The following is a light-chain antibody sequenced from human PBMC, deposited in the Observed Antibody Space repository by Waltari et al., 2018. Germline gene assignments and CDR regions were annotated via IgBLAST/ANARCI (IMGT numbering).Light chain of an antibody. V-gene: IGLV1-44*01. CDR3: AAWDDSLNGVV. CDR1: TSNLGHHS. J-gene: IGLJ2*01. Sequence: QSILAQSPSASGAPGQSVTLSCSGDTSNLGHHSFSWYQQLPGMAPKVLIYRNDQRTSGVPDRFSASKADASASASLTISGLQPGDEGDYFCAAWDDSLNGVVFGGGTKLTVL. CDR2: RND.